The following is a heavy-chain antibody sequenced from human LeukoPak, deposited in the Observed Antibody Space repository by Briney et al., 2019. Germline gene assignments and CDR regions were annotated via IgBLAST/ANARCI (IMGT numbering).Heavy chain of an antibody. D-gene: IGHD3-22*01. Sequence: GGSLRLSCAASGFTFSSYAMSWVRQAPGKGLEWVSAISGSGGSTYYADSVKGRFTISRDNFKNTLYLQMNSLRAEDTAVYYCAKDRAYYYDSSGYYFDYWGQGTLVTVSS. CDR1: GFTFSSYA. CDR2: ISGSGGST. V-gene: IGHV3-23*01. CDR3: AKDRAYYYDSSGYYFDY. J-gene: IGHJ4*02.